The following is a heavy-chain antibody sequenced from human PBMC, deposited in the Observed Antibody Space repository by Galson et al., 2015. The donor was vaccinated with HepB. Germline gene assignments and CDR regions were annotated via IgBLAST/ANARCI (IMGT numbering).Heavy chain of an antibody. D-gene: IGHD4-17*01. CDR2: IYHSGST. J-gene: IGHJ4*02. Sequence: LSLTCAVSGGSISSSNWWSWVRQPPGKGLEWIGEIYHSGSTNYNPSLKSRVTISVDKSKNQFSLKLSSVTAADTAVYYCAREAYGDSRGFDYWGQGTLVTISS. CDR3: AREAYGDSRGFDY. CDR1: GGSISSSNW. V-gene: IGHV4-4*02.